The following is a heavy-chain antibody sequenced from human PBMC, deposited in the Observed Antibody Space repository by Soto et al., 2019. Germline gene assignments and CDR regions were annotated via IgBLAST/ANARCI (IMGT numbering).Heavy chain of an antibody. CDR3: PFAPNLTYKLTRY. Sequence: QVQLVQSGAEVKKPGSSVRVSCKASGGMFYSSAINWVRQAPGQGLEWMGGIVHMNGSPKYAQEFLGRVTISADASATTAYMDLSGIKSEDTAVYYCPFAPNLTYKLTRYWGRGTQVTVSS. CDR1: GGMFYSSA. D-gene: IGHD3-9*01. J-gene: IGHJ4*02. CDR2: IVHMNGSP. V-gene: IGHV1-69*01.